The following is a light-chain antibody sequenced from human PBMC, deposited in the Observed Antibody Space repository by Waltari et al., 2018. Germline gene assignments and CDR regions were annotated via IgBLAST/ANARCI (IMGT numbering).Light chain of an antibody. J-gene: IGLJ2*01. V-gene: IGLV1-44*01. CDR2: TDN. CDR3: AAWDDSLNAVV. CDR1: SSNIGRNT. Sequence: QSVLTQPPSASGTPGQRVTISCSGSSSNIGRNTVNWYQHLPGTAPKLLISTDNQRPSGVPDRFSGSKSGTSASLAISGLQSEDEADYYCAAWDDSLNAVVFGGGTKLT.